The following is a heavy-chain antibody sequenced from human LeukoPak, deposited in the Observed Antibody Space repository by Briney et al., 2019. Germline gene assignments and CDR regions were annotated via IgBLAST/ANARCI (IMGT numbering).Heavy chain of an antibody. Sequence: GGSLRLSCAASGFTFSSYWMSWVRQAPGKGLEWVANIKQDGSEKYYVDSVKGRFTISRDNAKNSLYLQMNSLRAEDTAVYYCARECSGGCCYVDYWGQGTLVTVSS. CDR2: IKQDGSEK. V-gene: IGHV3-7*01. CDR1: GFTFSSYW. D-gene: IGHD2-15*01. CDR3: ARECSGGCCYVDY. J-gene: IGHJ4*02.